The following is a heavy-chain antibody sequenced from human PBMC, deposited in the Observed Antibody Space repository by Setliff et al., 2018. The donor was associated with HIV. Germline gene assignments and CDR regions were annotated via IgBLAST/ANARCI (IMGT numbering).Heavy chain of an antibody. Sequence: GGSLRLSCAASGFTFSSYAMSWVRQTPGKGLEWVSFISSSAGSTYYSDSVKGRFTISRDNSKNMLYLQMNSLRADDTAVYYCARDQTSVSGSYYQYLQHWGQGTLVTVSS. V-gene: IGHV3-23*01. CDR3: ARDQTSVSGSYYQYLQH. J-gene: IGHJ1*01. CDR2: ISSSAGST. D-gene: IGHD3-10*01. CDR1: GFTFSSYA.